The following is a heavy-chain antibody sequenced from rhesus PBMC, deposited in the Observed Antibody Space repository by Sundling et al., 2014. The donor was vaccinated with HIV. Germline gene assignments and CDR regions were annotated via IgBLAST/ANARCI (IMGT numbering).Heavy chain of an antibody. J-gene: IGHJ4*01. CDR1: GGSISDNY. Sequence: QVQLQESGPGLVKPSETLSLTCAVSGGSISDNYWSWIRQPPGKGLSGLGGSMVISGSTNYEPSLTSRVSISRDTSKNQFSLNLTSVTAADTAFYYCAIAGDRHRYWGQGLLVSVSS. CDR3: AIAGDRHRY. D-gene: IGHD1-44*02. CDR2: SMVISGST. V-gene: IGHV4-147*01.